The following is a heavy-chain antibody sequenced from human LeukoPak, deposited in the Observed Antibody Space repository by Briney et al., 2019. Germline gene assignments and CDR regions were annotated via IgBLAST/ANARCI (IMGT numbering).Heavy chain of an antibody. D-gene: IGHD2-2*01. V-gene: IGHV1-2*02. CDR1: GYTFTGYY. CDR2: INPNSGGT. J-gene: IGHJ4*02. CDR3: ARGYCSSTSCYRLFDY. Sequence: ASVKVSCKASGYTFTGYYMHWVRQAPEQGLEWMGWINPNSGGTNYAQKFQGRVTMTRDTSISTAYMELSRLRSDDTAVYYCARGYCSSTSCYRLFDYWGQGTLVTVSS.